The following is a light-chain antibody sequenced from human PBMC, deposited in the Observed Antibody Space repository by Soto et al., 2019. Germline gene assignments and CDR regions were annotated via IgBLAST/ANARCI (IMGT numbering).Light chain of an antibody. Sequence: AIQMTQSPSSLSASVGDRVTITCRASQGSRNALGWYQQKPGKAPKLLIYAASSLQSGVPSRVSGSGSGTDFNITVSSLQPEDFAPYYCLPDYNYPRTFGQGTQREIK. CDR3: LPDYNYPRT. V-gene: IGKV1-6*01. CDR1: QGSRNA. CDR2: AAS. J-gene: IGKJ2*01.